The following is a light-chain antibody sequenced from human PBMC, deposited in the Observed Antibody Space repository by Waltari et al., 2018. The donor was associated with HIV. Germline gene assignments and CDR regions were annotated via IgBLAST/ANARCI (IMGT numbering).Light chain of an antibody. Sequence: QSSLTPPPSASGAPGQSFNLSCTGCDNNIPDYKYVSWYQQHSDKPPKLIIFEVTKRPSGVPDRFSGSRSGNTASLFVSGLQPEDEATYFCSSFAGTNKLFGGGTKLTVL. J-gene: IGLJ2*01. CDR1: DNNIPDYKY. CDR2: EVT. CDR3: SSFAGTNKL. V-gene: IGLV2-8*01.